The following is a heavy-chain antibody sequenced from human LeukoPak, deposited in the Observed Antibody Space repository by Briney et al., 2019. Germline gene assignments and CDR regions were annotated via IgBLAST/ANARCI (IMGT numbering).Heavy chain of an antibody. CDR3: AKGTRDYGGLPGCDFDL. D-gene: IGHD4-23*01. J-gene: IGHJ2*01. V-gene: IGHV3-43*02. CDR2: IPGNGVTT. CDR1: GFTFDDYA. Sequence: PGGSLRLSCAPSGFTFDDYAMHWVRHPPGKGLEWVSRIPGNGVTTYYGDSVKGRFTIARDNSKNSLFLQMFSLRTEDTALYYCAKGTRDYGGLPGCDFDLWGRGTLVTVSS.